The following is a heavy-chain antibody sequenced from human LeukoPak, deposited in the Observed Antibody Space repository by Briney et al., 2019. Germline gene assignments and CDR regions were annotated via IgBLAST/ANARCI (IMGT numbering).Heavy chain of an antibody. CDR1: GGTFSSYA. Sequence: GASVKVSCKASGGTFSSYAISWVRQAPGQGLEWMGGIIPIFDTANYAQKFQGRVTITTDESTSTAYMELSSLRSDDTAVYYCVRSEITTAGNDAFDIWGQGTMVTVSS. CDR2: IIPIFDTA. V-gene: IGHV1-69*05. CDR3: VRSEITTAGNDAFDI. D-gene: IGHD6-13*01. J-gene: IGHJ3*02.